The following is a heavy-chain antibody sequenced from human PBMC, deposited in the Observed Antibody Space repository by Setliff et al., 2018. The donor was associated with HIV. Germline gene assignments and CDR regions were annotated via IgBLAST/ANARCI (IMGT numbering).Heavy chain of an antibody. CDR1: GFTFGDYA. Sequence: PGGSLRLSCTASGFTFGDYAMSWVRQAPGKGLEWVGFIRSIAYGGTTDYAASVKGRFTISRDDSKSIAYLQMNSLKTEDTAVYYCTRGGRPTDEYVWFDPWGQGTLVTVSS. V-gene: IGHV3-49*04. D-gene: IGHD2-15*01. CDR3: TRGGRPTDEYVWFDP. J-gene: IGHJ5*02. CDR2: IRSIAYGGTT.